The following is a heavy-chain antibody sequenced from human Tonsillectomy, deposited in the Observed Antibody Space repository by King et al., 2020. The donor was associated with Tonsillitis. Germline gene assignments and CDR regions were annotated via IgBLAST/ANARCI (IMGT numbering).Heavy chain of an antibody. CDR2: ISSSNSYI. J-gene: IGHJ6*03. V-gene: IGHV3-21*01. CDR1: GFTFSSYG. Sequence: VQLVESGGGLVKPGGSLRLSCAASGFTFSSYGMNWVRQAPGKGLEWVSSISSSNSYIYYADSVKGRFTISRDNAKNSLYLQMNSLRAEDTAVYYCARDPTMVPYYYYYYMDVWGKGTTVTVSS. CDR3: ARDPTMVPYYYYYYMDV. D-gene: IGHD3-10*01.